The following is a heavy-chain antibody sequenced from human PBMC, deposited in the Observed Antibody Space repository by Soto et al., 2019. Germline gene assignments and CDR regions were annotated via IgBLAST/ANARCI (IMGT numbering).Heavy chain of an antibody. CDR3: ARLHCNSPNCVPLDP. Sequence: TSETLSLTCTVSGVSISSYYWSWIRQPPGKGLEWIGYIYYSGSTNYNPSLKSRVTMSVDTSKNQLSLELRSVTAADTAVYYCARLHCNSPNCVPLDPWGQGTLVTVSS. J-gene: IGHJ5*02. CDR1: GVSISSYY. D-gene: IGHD2-2*01. V-gene: IGHV4-59*08. CDR2: IYYSGST.